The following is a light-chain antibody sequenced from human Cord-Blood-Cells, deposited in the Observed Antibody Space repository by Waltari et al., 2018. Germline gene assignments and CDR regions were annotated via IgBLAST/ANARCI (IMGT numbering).Light chain of an antibody. V-gene: IGLV2-14*01. CDR2: DVS. Sequence: QSALTQPASVSGSPGQSITISCTGTSSDVGGYNYVSWYQQHPGKAPKLMIYDVSNRPSGVSSRFSGSKSGNAASLTISGLQAEDEADYYFSSYTSSSHGVFGGGTKLTVL. CDR1: SSDVGGYNY. J-gene: IGLJ2*01. CDR3: SSYTSSSHGV.